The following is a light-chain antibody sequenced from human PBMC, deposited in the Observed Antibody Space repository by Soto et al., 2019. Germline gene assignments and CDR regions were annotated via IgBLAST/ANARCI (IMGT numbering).Light chain of an antibody. Sequence: QSVLTQPASVSGSPGQSITISCTGTSNDVGAYDYVSWYQQHPGKPPKLMIFEVRNRPSGVSSRFSGSRSGNTASPTISGLQAEDEADYYCSSYTTMSTKVFGTGTKVTVL. CDR2: EVR. CDR3: SSYTTMSTKV. V-gene: IGLV2-14*01. CDR1: SNDVGAYDY. J-gene: IGLJ1*01.